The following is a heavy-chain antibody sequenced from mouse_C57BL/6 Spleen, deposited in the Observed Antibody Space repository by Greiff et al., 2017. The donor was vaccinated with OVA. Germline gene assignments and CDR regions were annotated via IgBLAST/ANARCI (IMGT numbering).Heavy chain of an antibody. CDR2: ISSGSSTI. Sequence: EVQVVESGGGLVKPGGSLKLSCAASGFTFSDYGMPWVRQAPEKGLEWVAYISSGSSTIYYADTVKGRFTISRDNAKNTLFLQMTSLRSEDTAMYYCAREGYGNYLYAMDYWGQGTSVTVSS. CDR1: GFTFSDYG. V-gene: IGHV5-17*01. D-gene: IGHD2-10*02. CDR3: AREGYGNYLYAMDY. J-gene: IGHJ4*01.